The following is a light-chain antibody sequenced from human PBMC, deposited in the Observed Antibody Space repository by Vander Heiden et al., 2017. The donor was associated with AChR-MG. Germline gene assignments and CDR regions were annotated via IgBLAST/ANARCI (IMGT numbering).Light chain of an antibody. J-gene: IGKJ2*01. V-gene: IGKV1-39*01. CDR2: AAS. Sequence: DIQMTQSPSSLSASIGDRVTITCRASQSISSYLNWYQQKPGKAPKLLIYAASSLQSGVPSRFSGSGSGTGFTLIISSLQPEDFATYYCQQSYSTPRTFGQGTKLEIK. CDR3: QQSYSTPRT. CDR1: QSISSY.